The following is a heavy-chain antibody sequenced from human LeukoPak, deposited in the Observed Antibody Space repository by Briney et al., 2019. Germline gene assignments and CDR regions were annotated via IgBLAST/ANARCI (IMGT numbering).Heavy chain of an antibody. CDR2: IYYSGST. J-gene: IGHJ4*02. CDR3: ASTGYDYGDYRFDY. D-gene: IGHD4-17*01. CDR1: GGSISSYY. Sequence: SETLSLTCTVSGGSISSYYWSWIRQPPGKGLEWIGYIYYSGSTNYNPSLKSRVTISVDTSKNQFSLKPSSVTAADTAVYYCASTGYDYGDYRFDYWGQGTLVTVSS. V-gene: IGHV4-59*08.